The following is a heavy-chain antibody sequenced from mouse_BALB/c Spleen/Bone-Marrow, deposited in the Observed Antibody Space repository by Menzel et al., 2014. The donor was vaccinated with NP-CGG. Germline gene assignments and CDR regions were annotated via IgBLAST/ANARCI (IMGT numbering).Heavy chain of an antibody. D-gene: IGHD1-2*01. CDR3: AREARTTARFAY. CDR1: GYSITSGYG. J-gene: IGHJ3*01. Sequence: EVMLVESGPDLVKPSQSLSLTCTVTGYSITSGYGWHWIRQFPGNKLEWMAYIHYSGNTDYNPSLKSRISITRDTSKDQSFLQLNSVTTEDTATYYCAREARTTARFAYRGQGTLVTVSA. V-gene: IGHV3-1*02. CDR2: IHYSGNT.